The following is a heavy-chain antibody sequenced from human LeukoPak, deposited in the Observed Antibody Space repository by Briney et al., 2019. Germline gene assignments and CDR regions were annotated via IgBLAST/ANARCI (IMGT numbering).Heavy chain of an antibody. CDR1: GFIVSSTY. Sequence: GGSLRLSCAVSGFIVSSTYMTWVRQAPGKGLEWVSVIHNDGSTYHADSVKGRFTISRDNAKNTLYLQMNSLRAEDTAAFYCGRGRPRGYSGYVIDYWGQGTPITVSS. CDR3: GRGRPRGYSGYVIDY. J-gene: IGHJ4*02. CDR2: IHNDGST. V-gene: IGHV3-53*01. D-gene: IGHD5-12*01.